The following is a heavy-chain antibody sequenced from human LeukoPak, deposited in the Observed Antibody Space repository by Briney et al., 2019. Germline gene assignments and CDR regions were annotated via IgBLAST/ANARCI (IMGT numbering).Heavy chain of an antibody. CDR1: GYTFTSYD. V-gene: IGHV1-8*01. D-gene: IGHD3-10*01. CDR2: MNPNSGNT. J-gene: IGHJ6*03. CDR3: ARLVTMVRGVITYYYYMDV. Sequence: ASVKVSCKASGYTFTSYDINWVRQATGQGLEWMGWMNPNSGNTGYAQKFQGRVTMTRNTSISTAYMELSSLRSEDTAVYYCARLVTMVRGVITYYYYMDVWGKGTTVTVPS.